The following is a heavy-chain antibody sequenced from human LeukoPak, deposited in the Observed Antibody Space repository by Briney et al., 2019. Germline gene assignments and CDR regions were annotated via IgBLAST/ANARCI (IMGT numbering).Heavy chain of an antibody. CDR1: GGTFSSYD. CDR2: IIPIFGTA. V-gene: IGHV1-69*13. D-gene: IGHD6-13*01. J-gene: IGHJ5*02. CDR3: ARERGSSSPQRFDP. Sequence: ASVKVSCKASGGTFSSYDISWVRQAPGQGPEWMGGIIPIFGTANYAQKFQGRVTITADESTSTAYMELSSLRSEDTAVYYCARERGSSSPQRFDPWGQGTRVTVSS.